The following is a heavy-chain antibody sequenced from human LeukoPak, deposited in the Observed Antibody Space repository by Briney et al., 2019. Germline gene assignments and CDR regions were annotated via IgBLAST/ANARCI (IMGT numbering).Heavy chain of an antibody. V-gene: IGHV3-7*01. CDR3: ASPPPWIQTYDLDV. Sequence: QPGGSLRLSCAASGFIFATSWMTWVRQTPTKGLEWVATINRDGSETHYVDSVRGRFTISRDNAKNSLYLQMNSLRAEDTAVYYCASPPPWIQTYDLDVWGKGTTVTVS. CDR1: GFIFATSW. CDR2: INRDGSET. D-gene: IGHD5-18*01. J-gene: IGHJ6*03.